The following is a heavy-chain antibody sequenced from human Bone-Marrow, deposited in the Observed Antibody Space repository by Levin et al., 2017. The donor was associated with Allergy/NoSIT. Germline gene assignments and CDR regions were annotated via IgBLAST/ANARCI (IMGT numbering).Heavy chain of an antibody. Sequence: SETLSLTCAVYGGSFSGYYWSWIRQPPGKGLEWIGEINHSGSTNYNPSLKSRVTISVDTSKNQFSLKLSSVTAADTAVYYCASRCSGGSCYLVWFDPWGQGTLVTVSS. CDR2: INHSGST. J-gene: IGHJ5*02. CDR3: ASRCSGGSCYLVWFDP. V-gene: IGHV4-34*01. CDR1: GGSFSGYY. D-gene: IGHD2-15*01.